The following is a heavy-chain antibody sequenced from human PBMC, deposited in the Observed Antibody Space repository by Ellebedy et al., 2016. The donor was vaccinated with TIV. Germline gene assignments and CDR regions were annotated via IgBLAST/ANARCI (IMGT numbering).Heavy chain of an antibody. CDR1: GYTFTSYD. J-gene: IGHJ4*02. Sequence: ASVKVSXXASGYTFTSYDMHWVRQAPGQRLEWMGWINAGNGNTKYSQKFKGRITVTRDTYASTAYMELSSLRSEDTAVYYCARALNSGSQRGEDYWGQGTLVTVSS. CDR2: INAGNGNT. CDR3: ARALNSGSQRGEDY. V-gene: IGHV1-3*01. D-gene: IGHD1-26*01.